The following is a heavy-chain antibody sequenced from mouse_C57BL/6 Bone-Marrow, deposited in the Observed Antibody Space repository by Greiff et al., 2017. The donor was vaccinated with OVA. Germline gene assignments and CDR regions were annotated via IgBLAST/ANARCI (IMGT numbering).Heavy chain of an antibody. V-gene: IGHV1-78*01. Sequence: VKLQESDAELVKPGASVKISCKVSGYTFTDHTIHWMKQRPEQGLEWIGYIYPRDGSTKYNEKFKGKATLTADKSSSTAYMQLNSLTSGDSAVYFCARWGGGYGEYYAMDYWGQGTSVTVSS. D-gene: IGHD2-2*01. CDR2: IYPRDGST. CDR3: ARWGGGYGEYYAMDY. CDR1: GYTFTDHT. J-gene: IGHJ4*01.